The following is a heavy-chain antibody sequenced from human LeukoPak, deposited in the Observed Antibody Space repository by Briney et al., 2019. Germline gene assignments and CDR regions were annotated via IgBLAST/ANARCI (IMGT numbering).Heavy chain of an antibody. CDR3: AKVDTAMGAGDY. V-gene: IGHV3-30*18. Sequence: GGSLRLSCAASGFTFSSYGMHWVRQAPGKGLEWVAVISYDGSNKYYADSVKGRFTISRDNSKNTLYLQMNSLRAEDTAVYYCAKVDTAMGAGDYWDQGTLVTVSS. D-gene: IGHD5-18*01. CDR2: ISYDGSNK. CDR1: GFTFSSYG. J-gene: IGHJ4*02.